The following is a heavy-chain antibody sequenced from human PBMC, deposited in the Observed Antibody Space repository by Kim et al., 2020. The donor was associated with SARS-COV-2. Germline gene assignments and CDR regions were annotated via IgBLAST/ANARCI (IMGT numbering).Heavy chain of an antibody. CDR3: ARHQNTGNSSFDN. Sequence: YSPSFQGKVTISADKSISTAYLQWSSLKASDTAMYYCARHQNTGNSSFDNWGQGTLVTVSS. D-gene: IGHD1-26*01. J-gene: IGHJ4*02. V-gene: IGHV5-51*01.